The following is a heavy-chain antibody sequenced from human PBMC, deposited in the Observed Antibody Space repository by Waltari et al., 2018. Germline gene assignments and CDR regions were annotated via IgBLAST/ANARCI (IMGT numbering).Heavy chain of an antibody. J-gene: IGHJ6*02. Sequence: EVQLVASGGDLVHSGGSLRLSCAGSGFTFSDHYIDWVRQAPGKGLEWLGLTRNKENSYSTVYAASVKGRFTISRDDSKNLAYLQMNSLRIEDTAIYYCVRSYTASPMDVWGQGTTVTVSS. CDR3: VRSYTASPMDV. CDR1: GFTFSDHY. CDR2: TRNKENSYST. D-gene: IGHD2-2*02. V-gene: IGHV3-72*01.